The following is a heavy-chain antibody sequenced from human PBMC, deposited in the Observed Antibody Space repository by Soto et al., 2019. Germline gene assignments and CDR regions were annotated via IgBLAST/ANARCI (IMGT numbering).Heavy chain of an antibody. V-gene: IGHV3-30*03. Sequence: PGGSLRLSCAASGFTFSNYGMHWVRQAPGKGLEWVAVISNDGSNKYYADSVKGRFTISRDNSKNTLYLQMNSLRAEDTAFYYCVRGASLNFNYWGQGTLVTVS. D-gene: IGHD1-26*01. CDR2: ISNDGSNK. CDR1: GFTFSNYG. J-gene: IGHJ4*02. CDR3: VRGASLNFNY.